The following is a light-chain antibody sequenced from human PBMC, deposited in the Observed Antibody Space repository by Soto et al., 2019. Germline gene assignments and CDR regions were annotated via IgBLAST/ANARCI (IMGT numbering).Light chain of an antibody. CDR2: KAS. J-gene: IGKJ1*01. CDR3: QQYNSYSPLT. CDR1: QSISSW. Sequence: DIQMTQSPSTLSASVGDRVTITCRASQSISSWLAWYQQKPGKAPKLLIYKASSLESGVPTRFSGSGSVTEFTLTISSLQPDDFATYYCQQYNSYSPLTFGQGTTVEIK. V-gene: IGKV1-5*03.